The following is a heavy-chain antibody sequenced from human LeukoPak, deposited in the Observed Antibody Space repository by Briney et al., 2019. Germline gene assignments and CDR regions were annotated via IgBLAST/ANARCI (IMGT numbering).Heavy chain of an antibody. V-gene: IGHV3-23*01. J-gene: IGHJ6*02. CDR1: GFTIGGFA. CDR2: IGSDYKT. D-gene: IGHD3-10*01. CDR3: AKDLHYYAAMDV. Sequence: PGGSLSLSCAASGFTIGGFAMTWVRQAPGHGLEWVSSIGSDYKTHSSESVKSRFAISRDNSQSTVFLQMNSLRAEDTALYYCAKDLHYYAAMDVWGQGTAATVSS.